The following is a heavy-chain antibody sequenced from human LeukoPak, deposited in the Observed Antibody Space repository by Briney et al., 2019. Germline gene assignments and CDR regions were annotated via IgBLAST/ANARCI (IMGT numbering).Heavy chain of an antibody. CDR1: GFTFSSYA. J-gene: IGHJ4*02. CDR2: ISSNGGST. CDR3: ARGNSSGWFDY. V-gene: IGHV3-64*01. D-gene: IGHD6-19*01. Sequence: PGGSLRLSCAASGFTFSSYAMHWVRQAPGKGLEYVSAISSNGGSTYYANSVKGRFTISRDNSKHTLYLQMGSLRAEDMAVYYCARGNSSGWFDYLGQGTLVTVSS.